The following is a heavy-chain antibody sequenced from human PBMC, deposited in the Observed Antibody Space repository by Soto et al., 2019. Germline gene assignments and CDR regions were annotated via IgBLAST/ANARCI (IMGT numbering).Heavy chain of an antibody. CDR1: GFTFSSYW. J-gene: IGHJ4*02. CDR3: ARDIDSSGWYRGVDY. V-gene: IGHV3-7*01. D-gene: IGHD6-19*01. CDR2: IKQGGSEK. Sequence: GGSLRLSCAASGFTFSSYWMSWVRQAPGKGLEWVANIKQGGSEKYYVDSVKGRFTISRDNAKNSLYLQMNSLRAEDTAVYYCARDIDSSGWYRGVDYWGQGTLVTVSS.